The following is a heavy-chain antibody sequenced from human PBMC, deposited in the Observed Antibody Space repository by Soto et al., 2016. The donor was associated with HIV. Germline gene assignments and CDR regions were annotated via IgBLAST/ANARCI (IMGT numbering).Heavy chain of an antibody. Sequence: EVQLLESGGGLVQPGGSLRLSCAASGFSFSTYAMSWVRQAPGKGLEWVASISGSGSSTFYADSVKGRFTISRDSSKNTLYLRMNSLRAEDTALYYCTKDLPGRPVGARGRNYFDYWGQGTLVTVSS. CDR1: GFSFSTYA. D-gene: IGHD1-26*01. CDR2: ISGSGSST. J-gene: IGHJ4*02. V-gene: IGHV3-23*01. CDR3: TKDLPGRPVGARGRNYFDY.